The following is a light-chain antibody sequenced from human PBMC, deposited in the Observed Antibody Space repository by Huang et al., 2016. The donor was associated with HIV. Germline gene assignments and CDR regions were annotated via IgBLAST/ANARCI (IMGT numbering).Light chain of an antibody. Sequence: DIVMTQSPDSLAVYLGERATINCKSSQSVSYSSNNQNYLAWYQQKPGQPPKLLIYWASTRESGCPYRFSGSGSETDFTRTISSLQAEDVAVYYCQQYFSSPYICGQGTKQEIK. CDR3: QQYFSSPYI. CDR1: QSVSYSSNNQNY. V-gene: IGKV4-1*01. J-gene: IGKJ2*01. CDR2: WAS.